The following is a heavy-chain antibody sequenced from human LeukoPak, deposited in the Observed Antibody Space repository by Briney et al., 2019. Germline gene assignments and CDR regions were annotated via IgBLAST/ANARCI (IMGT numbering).Heavy chain of an antibody. V-gene: IGHV3-23*01. Sequence: GGSLRLSCAASGFTYSRFAMSWVRQAPGKGLEWVSAIRGSGDSTYYADSVKGRFTISRDNSKNTLYLQMNSLRVEDTAVYYCAKTGYDSSGYLDYWGQGTLVTVSS. CDR3: AKTGYDSSGYLDY. J-gene: IGHJ4*02. CDR2: IRGSGDST. D-gene: IGHD3-22*01. CDR1: GFTYSRFA.